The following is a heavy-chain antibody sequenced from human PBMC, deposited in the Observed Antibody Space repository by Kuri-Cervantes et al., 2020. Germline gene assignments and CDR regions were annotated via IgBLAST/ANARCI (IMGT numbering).Heavy chain of an antibody. CDR1: GFTFSSYS. Sequence: GGSLRLSCAASGFTFSSYSMNWVRQAPGKGLEWVSGVGIAGDTYYTGSVKGRFTVSREHAKNSLYLQMNSLRAGDTAVYYCARVATNAFDIWGRGTMVTVSS. CDR3: ARVATNAFDI. D-gene: IGHD4-11*01. CDR2: VGIAGDT. V-gene: IGHV3-13*01. J-gene: IGHJ3*02.